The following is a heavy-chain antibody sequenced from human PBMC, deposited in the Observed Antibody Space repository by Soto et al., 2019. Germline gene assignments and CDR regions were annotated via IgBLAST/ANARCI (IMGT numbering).Heavy chain of an antibody. CDR2: IGTVGDT. CDR3: ARGPTALGIIGTKGYFDY. CDR1: GFTFSSYD. D-gene: IGHD1-20*01. Sequence: EVQLVESGGGLVQPGGSLRLSCAASGFTFSSYDMHWVRQATGKGLEWVSAIGTVGDTFYPDSVKGRFTISRENAKNSFYLQMNSLRAEDTAVYYCARGPTALGIIGTKGYFDYWGQGALVTVSS. J-gene: IGHJ4*02. V-gene: IGHV3-13*01.